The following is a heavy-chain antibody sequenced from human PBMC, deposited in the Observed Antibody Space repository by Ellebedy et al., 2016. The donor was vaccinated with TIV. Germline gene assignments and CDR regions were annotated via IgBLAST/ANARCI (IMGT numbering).Heavy chain of an antibody. D-gene: IGHD2-21*01. CDR1: GFTFSSYD. J-gene: IGHJ4*03. CDR2: IGTAGDT. CDR3: ARVRFGDTAVEY. Sequence: GESLKISCAASGFTFSSYDMHWVRQGTGKGLEWVSAIGTAGDTYYPGSVKGRFTISRENAKNSLYLQITSLRAEDTAVYYCARVRFGDTAVEYWGKGTLVTVSS. V-gene: IGHV3-13*01.